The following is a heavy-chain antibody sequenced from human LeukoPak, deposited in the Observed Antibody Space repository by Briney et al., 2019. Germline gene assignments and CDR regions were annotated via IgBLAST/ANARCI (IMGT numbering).Heavy chain of an antibody. CDR2: INPNSGDR. CDR3: ARVGYSYGHEVDY. CDR1: GYTFTGNY. V-gene: IGHV1-2*02. Sequence: ASVKVSCKASGYTFTGNYMHWVRQAPGQGLEWVGWINPNSGDRSYAQTFQGRVTMTRDTSISTAYMELRSLRSDDTAVYYCARVGYSYGHEVDYWGQGTLVTVSS. J-gene: IGHJ4*02. D-gene: IGHD5-18*01.